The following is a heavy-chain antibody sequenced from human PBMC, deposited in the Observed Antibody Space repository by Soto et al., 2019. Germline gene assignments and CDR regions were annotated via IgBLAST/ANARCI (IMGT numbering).Heavy chain of an antibody. CDR2: IYYSGST. CDR3: ARDRHNNFFDP. CDR1: GASMSSGGYY. V-gene: IGHV4-31*11. J-gene: IGHJ5*02. D-gene: IGHD6-6*01. Sequence: SETLSLTCAVSGASMSSGGYYWTWIRQSPGKGLEWIGYIYYSGSTYYNPSLESRVAISLDTSRSQFSLTLHSVTAADTAIYYCARDRHNNFFDPWGQGTLVTVSS.